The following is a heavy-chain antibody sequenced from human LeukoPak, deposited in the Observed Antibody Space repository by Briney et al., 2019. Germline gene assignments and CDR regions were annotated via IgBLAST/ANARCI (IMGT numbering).Heavy chain of an antibody. CDR1: GGSFSGYY. CDR3: ARAAFLNNWFDP. D-gene: IGHD2-21*02. Sequence: PSETLSLTCAVYGGSFSGYYWSWIRQPPGKGLEWIGEINHSGSTNYNPSLKSRVTISVDTSKNQFSLKLSSVTAADTAVYYCARAAFLNNWFDPWGQGTLVTVSS. J-gene: IGHJ5*02. CDR2: INHSGST. V-gene: IGHV4-34*01.